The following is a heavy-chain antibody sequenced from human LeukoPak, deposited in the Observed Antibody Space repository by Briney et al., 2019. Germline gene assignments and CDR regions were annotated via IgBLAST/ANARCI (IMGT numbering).Heavy chain of an antibody. D-gene: IGHD6-13*01. CDR3: AGARIAAAVQFGYFDY. J-gene: IGHJ4*02. V-gene: IGHV1-46*01. CDR1: GYTFTSYY. Sequence: AAVKVSCKASGYTFTSYYMHWVRQAPGQGLEWMGIINPSGGSTSYAQKFQGRVTMTRDTSTSTVYMELSSLRSEDTAVYYCAGARIAAAVQFGYFDYWGQGTLVTVSS. CDR2: INPSGGST.